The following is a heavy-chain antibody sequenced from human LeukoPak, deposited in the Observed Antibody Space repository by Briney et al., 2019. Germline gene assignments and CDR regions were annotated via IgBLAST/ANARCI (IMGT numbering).Heavy chain of an antibody. V-gene: IGHV3-30*18. Sequence: PGGSLRLSCAASGFTFSSYGMHWVRQAPGKGLEWVTVISYDGSNKYYADSVKGRFTISRDNSKNTLYLQMNSLRAEDTAVYYCAKLFYDSSGYYDAFDIWGQGTMVTVSS. J-gene: IGHJ3*02. D-gene: IGHD3-22*01. CDR1: GFTFSSYG. CDR2: ISYDGSNK. CDR3: AKLFYDSSGYYDAFDI.